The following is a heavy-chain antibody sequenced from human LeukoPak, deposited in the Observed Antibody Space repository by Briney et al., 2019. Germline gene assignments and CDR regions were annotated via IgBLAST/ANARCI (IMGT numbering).Heavy chain of an antibody. Sequence: GGSLRLSCAASGFTFSSYGMHWVRQAPGKGMEWVAFIRYDGSNKYYAASVKGRFTISRDNSKNTLYLQMNSLRAEDTAVYYCATFTYYYDSGGYSQGDYWGQGTLVTVSS. J-gene: IGHJ4*02. CDR1: GFTFSSYG. CDR3: ATFTYYYDSGGYSQGDY. D-gene: IGHD3-22*01. CDR2: IRYDGSNK. V-gene: IGHV3-30*02.